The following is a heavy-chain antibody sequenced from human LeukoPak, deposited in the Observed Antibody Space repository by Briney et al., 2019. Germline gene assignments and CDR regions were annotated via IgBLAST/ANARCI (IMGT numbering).Heavy chain of an antibody. Sequence: SETLSLTCTVSGGSVSSGSYYWSWLRQPPGKGLEWIGYIYYSGSTNYNPSLKSRVTISVDTSKNQFSLKLSSVTAADTAVYYCARDVRYSSGWYHHAFDIWGQGTMVTVSS. D-gene: IGHD6-19*01. CDR2: IYYSGST. J-gene: IGHJ3*02. CDR1: GGSVSSGSYY. V-gene: IGHV4-61*01. CDR3: ARDVRYSSGWYHHAFDI.